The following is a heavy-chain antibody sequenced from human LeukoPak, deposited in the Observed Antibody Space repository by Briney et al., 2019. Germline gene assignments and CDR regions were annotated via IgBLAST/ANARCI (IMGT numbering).Heavy chain of an antibody. V-gene: IGHV3-30*02. CDR1: GFTFSSCG. Sequence: GGSLRLPCAASGFTFSSCGMHWVRQAPGKGLERVAFIRHDGSSKHYGDSVKGRFTISRDNSKNTLYLQMNSLRVEDTAVYYCAEVASTVTTRYFDYWGQGTLVVVSS. CDR2: IRHDGSSK. J-gene: IGHJ4*02. CDR3: AEVASTVTTRYFDY. D-gene: IGHD4-17*01.